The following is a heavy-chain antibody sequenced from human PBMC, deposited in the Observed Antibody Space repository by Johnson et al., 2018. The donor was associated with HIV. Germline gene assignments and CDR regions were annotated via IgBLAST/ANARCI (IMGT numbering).Heavy chain of an antibody. D-gene: IGHD6-13*01. V-gene: IGHV3-NL1*01. J-gene: IGHJ3*02. Sequence: QVQVVESGGDLVQPGGSLRLSCVGSGFTFSDYAMHWVRQAPGKGLEWVSVIYSGGSTYYADSVKGRFTISRDNSKNTLYLQMNSLRIEDTAGYYCAKVRSSSWYDAFDIWGQGTMVTVSS. CDR1: GFTFSDYA. CDR2: IYSGGST. CDR3: AKVRSSSWYDAFDI.